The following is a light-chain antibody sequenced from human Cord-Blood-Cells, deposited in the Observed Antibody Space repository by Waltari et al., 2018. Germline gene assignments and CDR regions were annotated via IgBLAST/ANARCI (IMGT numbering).Light chain of an antibody. V-gene: IGLV2-23*01. J-gene: IGLJ2*01. CDR1: SSDVGSYNL. CDR3: CSYAGSSTVV. Sequence: QSALTQPASVSGSPGQSITISCTGTSSDVGSYNLVSWYQQHPVKAPKLMIYEGSKRHSGVSNRFSGSKSGNTASLTISGLQAEDEADYYCCSYAGSSTVVFGGGTKLTVL. CDR2: EGS.